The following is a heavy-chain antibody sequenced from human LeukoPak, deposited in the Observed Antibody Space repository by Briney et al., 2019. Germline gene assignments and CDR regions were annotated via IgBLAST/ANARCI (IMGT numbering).Heavy chain of an antibody. CDR3: ARGPSPKSRIAVAGNWFDP. Sequence: SQTLPLTCTVSGGSISSGGYYWSWIRQHPGKGLEWIGYIYYSGSTYYNPSLKSRVTISVDTSKNQFSLKLSSVTAADTAVYYCARGPSPKSRIAVAGNWFDPWGQGTLVTVSS. V-gene: IGHV4-31*03. CDR1: GGSISSGGYY. D-gene: IGHD6-19*01. CDR2: IYYSGST. J-gene: IGHJ5*02.